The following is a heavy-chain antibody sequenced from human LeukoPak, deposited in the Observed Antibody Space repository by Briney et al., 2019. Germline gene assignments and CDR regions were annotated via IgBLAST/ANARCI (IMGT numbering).Heavy chain of an antibody. CDR2: TYYSGST. V-gene: IGHV4-30-4*01. J-gene: IGHJ5*02. CDR3: ARPYYYDSRIDP. Sequence: SETLSLTCTVSGVSISSGDYYWSWIRQPPGKGLEWIGYTYYSGSTYYNPSLKSRVTISVDTSKNQLSLKLSSVTAADTAVYYCARPYYYDSRIDPWGQGTLVTVSS. D-gene: IGHD3-22*01. CDR1: GVSISSGDYY.